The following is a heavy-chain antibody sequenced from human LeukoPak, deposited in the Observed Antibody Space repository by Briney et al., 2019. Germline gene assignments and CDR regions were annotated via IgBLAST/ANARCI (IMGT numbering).Heavy chain of an antibody. J-gene: IGHJ4*02. CDR1: GYTFTGYY. CDR2: INPNSGVT. CDR3: ARVLDSGYPVWDC. D-gene: IGHD5-12*01. Sequence: ASVKVSCKASGYTFTGYYMHWVRQAPGQGLEWMGWINPNSGVTNYAQKFQGRVTMTKDTSISTAYMELSRLRSDDTAVYYCARVLDSGYPVWDCWGQGTLVTVSS. V-gene: IGHV1-2*02.